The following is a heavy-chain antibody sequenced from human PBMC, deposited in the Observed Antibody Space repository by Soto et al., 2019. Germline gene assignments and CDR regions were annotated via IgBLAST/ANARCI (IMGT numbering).Heavy chain of an antibody. CDR1: GFTFSSYA. Sequence: GSLRLSCAASGFTFSSYAMSWVRQAPGKGLEWVSVISGSGDSTYYADSVRGRFTISRDNSKNTLFLQMNSLRAEYTAVYYCAKDRDGAAAGPTKFYGMDVWGQGT. CDR2: ISGSGDST. J-gene: IGHJ6*02. D-gene: IGHD6-13*01. V-gene: IGHV3-23*01. CDR3: AKDRDGAAAGPTKFYGMDV.